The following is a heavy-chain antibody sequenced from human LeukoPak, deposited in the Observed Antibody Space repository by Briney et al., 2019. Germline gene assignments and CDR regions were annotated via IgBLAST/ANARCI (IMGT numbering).Heavy chain of an antibody. Sequence: PGGSLRLSCAASGFTFSSYTMNWARQAPGKGLEWVSSISAASNYIYYADSVKGRFTISRDNAKNSLYLQMNTLRAEDTAVYYCARDAYYYDSSGNYYANAWLTWGQGTLVTVSS. J-gene: IGHJ4*02. CDR1: GFTFSSYT. CDR3: ARDAYYYDSSGNYYANAWLT. D-gene: IGHD3-22*01. V-gene: IGHV3-21*06. CDR2: ISAASNYI.